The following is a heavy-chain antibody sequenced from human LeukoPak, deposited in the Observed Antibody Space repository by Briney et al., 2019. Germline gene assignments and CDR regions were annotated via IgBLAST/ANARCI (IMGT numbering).Heavy chain of an antibody. V-gene: IGHV3-33*01. CDR3: ARDWGSDEAIDY. J-gene: IGHJ4*02. D-gene: IGHD2-21*02. CDR2: IWHDGRNK. CDR1: GFTFSSYG. Sequence: GGSLRLSCAASGFTFSSYGIHWVRQAPGKGLEWVAVIWHDGRNKYYADSVKGRFTISRDNSKNTVLLQMNSLRAEDTAIYYCARDWGSDEAIDYWGQGTLVSVSS.